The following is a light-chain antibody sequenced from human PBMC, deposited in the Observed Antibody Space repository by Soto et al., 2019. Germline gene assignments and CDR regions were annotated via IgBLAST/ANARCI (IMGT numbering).Light chain of an antibody. CDR2: DAS. CDR1: QSVASNY. Sequence: EIVLTQSPGTLSLSPGERATLSCRASQSVASNYLGWYQQKPGQAPRLLIYDASNRATGIPARFSGSGSGTDFTLTISSLEPEDFAVYYCQQRSNWPRTFGQGTKVDIK. CDR3: QQRSNWPRT. V-gene: IGKV3-11*01. J-gene: IGKJ1*01.